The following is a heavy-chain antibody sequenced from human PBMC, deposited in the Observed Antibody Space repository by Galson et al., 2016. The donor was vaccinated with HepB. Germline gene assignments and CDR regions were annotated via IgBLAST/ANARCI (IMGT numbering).Heavy chain of an antibody. CDR3: AALLPTASYSSLYCDF. D-gene: IGHD1-1*01. CDR1: GASISDNDFS. J-gene: IGHJ4*02. V-gene: IGHV4-30-4*01. Sequence: TLSLTCTVSGASISDNDFSWTWIRQPPGKALEWTGLFSYTGNTSYNPSLRSRILIPSDTSKNLFSLRLTSVTPADTAVYYCAALLPTASYSSLYCDFWGQGTQVTVSS. CDR2: FSYTGNT.